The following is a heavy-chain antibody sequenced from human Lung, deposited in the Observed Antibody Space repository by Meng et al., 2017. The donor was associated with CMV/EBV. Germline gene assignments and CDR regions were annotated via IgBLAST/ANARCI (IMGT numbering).Heavy chain of an antibody. V-gene: IGHV4-39*01. J-gene: IGHJ4*02. CDR1: GGSISSSNYY. Sequence: QLQLQESGPGLGKPSEPLSLTCTVSGGSISSSNYYWDWIRQPPGKGLEWIGAIYHSGSTSYNPSLQSRVTMFVDTSKNQFSLMLTSVTATDTAVYYCARRRGGSGRDCWGQGTLVTVSS. CDR2: IYHSGST. D-gene: IGHD3-10*01. CDR3: ARRRGGSGRDC.